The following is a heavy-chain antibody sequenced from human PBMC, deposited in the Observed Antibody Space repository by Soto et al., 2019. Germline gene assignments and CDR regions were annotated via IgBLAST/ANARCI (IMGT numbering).Heavy chain of an antibody. CDR1: GFTFSSYA. D-gene: IGHD6-13*01. Sequence: GSLRLSCAASGFTFSSYAMNWVRQAPGKGLEWVSFISGSGASTYSADSVKGRFTISRDNSENMLYLQMNSLRAEDTAVYYCAKGSSSSWTYFYYYYMDVWGKGTTVTVSS. CDR2: ISGSGAST. J-gene: IGHJ6*03. V-gene: IGHV3-23*01. CDR3: AKGSSSSWTYFYYYYMDV.